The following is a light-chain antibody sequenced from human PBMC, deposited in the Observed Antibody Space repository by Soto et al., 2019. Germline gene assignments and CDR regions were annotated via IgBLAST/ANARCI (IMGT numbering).Light chain of an antibody. V-gene: IGKV3-20*01. CDR1: QSVRSRY. J-gene: IGKJ4*01. Sequence: EIGLTQSPGTLSLSPGERATLSCRASQSVRSRYLAWYQQKPGQAPRLLIYGASSRATGIADRFSGSGSGTDFTLTISSLEPEDFAVYYCQQYDRSPLTFGGGTKVEIK. CDR3: QQYDRSPLT. CDR2: GAS.